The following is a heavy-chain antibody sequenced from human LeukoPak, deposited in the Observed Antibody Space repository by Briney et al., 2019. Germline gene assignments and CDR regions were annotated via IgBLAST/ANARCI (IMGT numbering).Heavy chain of an antibody. CDR2: IWYDGSNK. Sequence: GGSLRLSCAASGFTFSSYGMHWVRQAPGKGLGWVAVIWYDGSNKYYADSVKGRFTISRDNSKNTLYLQMNSLRAEDTAVYYCARDYRQYCSSTSCYPFDYWGQGTLVTVSS. CDR1: GFTFSSYG. V-gene: IGHV3-33*01. D-gene: IGHD2-2*01. CDR3: ARDYRQYCSSTSCYPFDY. J-gene: IGHJ4*02.